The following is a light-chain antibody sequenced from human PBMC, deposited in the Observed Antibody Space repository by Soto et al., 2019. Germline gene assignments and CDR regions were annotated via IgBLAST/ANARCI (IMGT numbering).Light chain of an antibody. J-gene: IGLJ2*01. CDR1: SSNIGSNY. CDR3: AAWDDSLSGLHVV. V-gene: IGLV1-47*01. Sequence: QSVLTQPPSASGTPGQRVTISCSGSSSNIGSNYVYWYQQLPGTAPKLLIYRNNQRPSGVPDRFSGSKSGTSASLAISGLRSEDEADYYCAAWDDSLSGLHVVFGGGTTLTVL. CDR2: RNN.